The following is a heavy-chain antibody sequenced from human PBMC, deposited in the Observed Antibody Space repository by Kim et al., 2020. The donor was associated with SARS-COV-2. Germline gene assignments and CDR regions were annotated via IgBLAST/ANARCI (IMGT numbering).Heavy chain of an antibody. D-gene: IGHD6-13*01. Sequence: GGSLRLSCAASGFTFSSYSMNWVRQAPGKGLEWVSSISSSSSYIYYADSVKGRFTISRDNAKNSLYLQMNSLRAEDTAVYYCAREPDLQQLPWANWFDPWGQGTLVTVSS. CDR2: ISSSSSYI. V-gene: IGHV3-21*01. CDR3: AREPDLQQLPWANWFDP. CDR1: GFTFSSYS. J-gene: IGHJ5*02.